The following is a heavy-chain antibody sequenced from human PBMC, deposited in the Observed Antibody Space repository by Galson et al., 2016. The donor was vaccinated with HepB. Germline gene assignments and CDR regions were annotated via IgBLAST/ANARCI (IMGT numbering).Heavy chain of an antibody. CDR2: IGGSGSTT. V-gene: IGHV3-23*01. CDR3: AKDNSLIVVLGAFDS. J-gene: IGHJ4*02. D-gene: IGHD1-26*01. Sequence: SLRLSCATYGLTFSTSAMSWVRQAPGKGLEWVSGIGGSGSTTYYADSVKGRFTISRDNPKNTLYLQMNSLRAEDTAIYYCAKDNSLIVVLGAFDSWGQGTLVTVSS. CDR1: GLTFSTSA.